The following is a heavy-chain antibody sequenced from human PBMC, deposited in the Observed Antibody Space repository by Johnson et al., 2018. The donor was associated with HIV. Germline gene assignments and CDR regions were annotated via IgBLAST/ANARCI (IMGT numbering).Heavy chain of an antibody. CDR3: AIGRGEFPRHAFDI. D-gene: IGHD3-10*01. J-gene: IGHJ3*02. CDR2: ISSSGSTI. V-gene: IGHV3-11*04. Sequence: QVQLVESGGGLVKPGGSLRLSCAASGFTFSDYYMSWIRQAPGKGLEWVSYISSSGSTIYYADSVKGRFTISKDNSRNTLFLHMNSLRADDTAVYYCAIGRGEFPRHAFDIWGQGTMVTVSS. CDR1: GFTFSDYY.